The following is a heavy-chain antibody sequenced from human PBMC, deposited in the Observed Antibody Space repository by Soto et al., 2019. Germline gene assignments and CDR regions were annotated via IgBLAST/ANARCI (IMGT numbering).Heavy chain of an antibody. J-gene: IGHJ5*02. CDR3: ARRRGSSQPKGPWFDP. V-gene: IGHV4-34*01. CDR1: GGSFSVYY. Sequence: SETLSLTCAVYGGSFSVYYWSWIRQPPGKGLEWIGEINHSGSTNYSPSLKSRVTISVDTSKNQFSLKLSSVTAADTAVYYCARRRGSSQPKGPWFDPWGQGTLVT. D-gene: IGHD6-13*01. CDR2: INHSGST.